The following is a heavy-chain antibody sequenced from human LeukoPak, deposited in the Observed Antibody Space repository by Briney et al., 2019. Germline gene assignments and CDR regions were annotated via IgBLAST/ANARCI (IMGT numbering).Heavy chain of an antibody. V-gene: IGHV4-39*07. Sequence: SETLSLTCTVSGGSISSSSYYWGWIRQPPGKGLEWIGSIYYSGSTYYNPSLKSRVTISVDTSKNQFSLKLSSVTAADTAVYYCARGDYYDSSGYYYENYWGQGTLVTVSS. D-gene: IGHD3-22*01. CDR3: ARGDYYDSSGYYYENY. J-gene: IGHJ4*02. CDR2: IYYSGST. CDR1: GGSISSSSYY.